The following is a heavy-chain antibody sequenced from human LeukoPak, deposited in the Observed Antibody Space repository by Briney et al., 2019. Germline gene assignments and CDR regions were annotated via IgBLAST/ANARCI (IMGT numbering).Heavy chain of an antibody. D-gene: IGHD1-1*01. J-gene: IGHJ6*03. CDR1: GGSISSSSYY. CDR3: ARVSWFPGTSYYYMDV. V-gene: IGHV4-39*07. CDR2: VYYSGST. Sequence: SETLSLTCTVSGGSISSSSYYWGWIRQPPGKGLEWIGSVYYSGSTYYNPSLKSRVTMSVDTSKNQFSLKLSSVTAADTAVYYCARVSWFPGTSYYYMDVWGKGTTVTVSS.